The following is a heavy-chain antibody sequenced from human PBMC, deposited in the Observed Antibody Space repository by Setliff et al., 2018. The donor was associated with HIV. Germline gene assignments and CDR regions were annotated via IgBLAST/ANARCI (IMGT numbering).Heavy chain of an antibody. J-gene: IGHJ6*03. D-gene: IGHD6-13*01. CDR2: INHSGST. CDR3: ARGARLLAGYSDRWDYYYMAV. V-gene: IGHV4-34*01. Sequence: LSLTCTVSGGAIRTYYWIWIRQPPGKGLEWIGEINHSGSTHYNPSLKSRFTISVDTSKNQFSLKVNSVTAADTAVYYCARGARLLAGYSDRWDYYYMAVWGKGTTVTVSS. CDR1: GGAIRTYY.